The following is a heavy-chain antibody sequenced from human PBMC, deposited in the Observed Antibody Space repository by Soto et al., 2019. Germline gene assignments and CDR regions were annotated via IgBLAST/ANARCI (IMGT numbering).Heavy chain of an antibody. CDR3: TRDPIYDVLAGDAFDI. Sequence: EVQLVESGGGLVHPGGSLRLSCAASGFTSSNYWMHWVRQAPGKGLVWVSHITADGDSSTYADSVRGRFTVSRDNARNTFYLQMTRLRTEDTAVYYCTRDPIYDVLAGDAFDIWGPGTMVTVSA. D-gene: IGHD3-9*01. CDR2: ITADGDSS. CDR1: GFTSSNYW. V-gene: IGHV3-74*01. J-gene: IGHJ3*02.